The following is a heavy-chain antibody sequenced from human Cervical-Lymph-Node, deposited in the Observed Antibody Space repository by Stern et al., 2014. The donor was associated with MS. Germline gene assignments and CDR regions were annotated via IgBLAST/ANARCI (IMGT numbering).Heavy chain of an antibody. V-gene: IGHV3-30*18. CDR1: GFTFSSYG. J-gene: IGHJ6*02. CDR3: ANIAVAGYYYYGMDV. D-gene: IGHD6-19*01. Sequence: QMQLVQSGGGVVQPGRSLRLSCAASGFTFSSYGMHWVRQAPGKGLEWVAVISYDGSNKYYADSVKGRFTISRDNSKNTLYLQMNSLRAEDTAVYYCANIAVAGYYYYGMDVWGQGTTVTVSS. CDR2: ISYDGSNK.